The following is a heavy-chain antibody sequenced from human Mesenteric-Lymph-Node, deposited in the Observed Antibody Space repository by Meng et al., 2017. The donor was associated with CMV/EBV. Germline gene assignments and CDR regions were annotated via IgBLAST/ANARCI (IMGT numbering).Heavy chain of an antibody. V-gene: IGHV3-15*01. Sequence: CAASGFTFSNAWMSWVRQAPGKGLEWVGRIKSKSEGETTDYTAPVQGRFTISRDDSKNMLYLQMHSLTTEDTAVYYCIKVEGMSSDFWGQGTLVTVSS. CDR2: IKSKSEGETT. CDR3: IKVEGMSSDF. J-gene: IGHJ4*02. CDR1: GFTFSNAW. D-gene: IGHD3-10*01.